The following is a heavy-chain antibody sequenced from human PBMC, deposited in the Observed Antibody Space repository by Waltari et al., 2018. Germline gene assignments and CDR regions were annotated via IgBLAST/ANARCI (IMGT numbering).Heavy chain of an antibody. CDR3: AKDKVAGTFYYYYYMDV. J-gene: IGHJ6*03. Sequence: EVQLVESGGGLVQPGRSLRLSCAASGFTFDDYAIHWVRQAPGKGLEWVSGISWNSGSIGYADSVKGRFTISRDNAKNSLYLQMNSLRAEDTALYYCAKDKVAGTFYYYYYMDVWGKGTTVTVSS. D-gene: IGHD6-19*01. V-gene: IGHV3-9*01. CDR1: GFTFDDYA. CDR2: ISWNSGSI.